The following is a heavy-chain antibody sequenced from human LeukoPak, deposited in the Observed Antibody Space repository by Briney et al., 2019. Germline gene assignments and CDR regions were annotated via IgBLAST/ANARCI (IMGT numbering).Heavy chain of an antibody. CDR2: INPNSGDT. CDR1: GYTFTAYY. J-gene: IGHJ2*01. CDR3: AIHWGSGWYFDL. Sequence: AASVKVSCKASGYTFTAYYMHWVRQAPGQGLEWMGRINPNSGDTIYAQNFQGRVTVTRDTSISTAYMELSRLRSDDTAVYYCAIHWGSGWYFDLWGRGTLVTVSS. D-gene: IGHD7-27*01. V-gene: IGHV1-2*06.